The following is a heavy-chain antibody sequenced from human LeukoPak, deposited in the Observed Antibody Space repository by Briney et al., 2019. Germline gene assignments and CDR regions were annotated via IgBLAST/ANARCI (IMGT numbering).Heavy chain of an antibody. V-gene: IGHV3-64*01. J-gene: IGHJ6*04. CDR2: ISSNGGST. Sequence: PGGSLRLSCAASGFTFSSYAMHWVRQAPGKGLEYVSAISSNGGSTYYANSVKGRFTISRDNSKNTLYLQMGSLRAEDMAVYYCARAPLYGSGSVPVWGKGTTVTVSS. D-gene: IGHD3-10*01. CDR1: GFTFSSYA. CDR3: ARAPLYGSGSVPV.